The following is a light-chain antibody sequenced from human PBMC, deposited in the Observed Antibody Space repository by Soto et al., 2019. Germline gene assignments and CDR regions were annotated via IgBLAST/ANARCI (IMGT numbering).Light chain of an antibody. CDR1: QRVSSSY. CDR2: GAS. J-gene: IGKJ2*01. V-gene: IGKV3-20*01. CDR3: QQYGSSPST. Sequence: EIVLTQSPGTLSLSPGERATLSCRASQRVSSSYLAWYQQTPGQAPRLLIYGASSRATGIPDRFSGSGSGTEFTLTISRLEPEDFAVYYCQQYGSSPSTFGQGTKLEIK.